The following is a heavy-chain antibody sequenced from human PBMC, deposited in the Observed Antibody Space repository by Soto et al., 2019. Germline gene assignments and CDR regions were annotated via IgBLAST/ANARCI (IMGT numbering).Heavy chain of an antibody. CDR2: INHSGST. Sequence: SETLSLTCAVYGGSFSGYYWSWIRQPPGKGLEWIGEINHSGSTNYNPSLKSRVTISVDTSKNQFSLKLSSVTAADTAVYYCASGVSPVTENTETLDHWGQGTLVTVSS. J-gene: IGHJ4*02. D-gene: IGHD4-4*01. CDR1: GGSFSGYY. CDR3: ASGVSPVTENTETLDH. V-gene: IGHV4-34*01.